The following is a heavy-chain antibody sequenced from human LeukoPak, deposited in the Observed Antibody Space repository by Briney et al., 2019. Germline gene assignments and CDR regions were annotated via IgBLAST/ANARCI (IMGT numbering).Heavy chain of an antibody. CDR1: GGSITGYY. Sequence: SETLSLTCTVSGGSITGYYWSWVRQPPGKGLEWIAYISYTGYINYNPSLNSRVTISLDTSKTQFSLKLNSVTAADTAVYFCARAGSSSWNTLAADCWGQGTLVTVSS. CDR3: ARAGSSSWNTLAADC. CDR2: ISYTGYI. D-gene: IGHD2-15*01. V-gene: IGHV4-59*01. J-gene: IGHJ4*02.